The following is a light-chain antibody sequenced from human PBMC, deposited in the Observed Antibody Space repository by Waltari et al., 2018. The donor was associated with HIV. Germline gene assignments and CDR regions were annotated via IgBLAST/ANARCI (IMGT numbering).Light chain of an antibody. V-gene: IGLV2-14*01. J-gene: IGLJ1*01. CDR3: SSYTSSSTRV. CDR2: DVS. CDR1: SSDVGDYNF. Sequence: QSALTQPAPVSVSPGQSITISCTGTSSDVGDYNFVSWYQQHPGKAPKLIIYDVSNRPSGVSNRFSGSKSGNTASRTISGLQTEDEADYYCSSYTSSSTRVFGTGTKVTVL.